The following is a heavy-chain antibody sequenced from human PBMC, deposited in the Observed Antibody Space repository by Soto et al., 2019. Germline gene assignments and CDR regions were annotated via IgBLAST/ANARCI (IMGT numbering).Heavy chain of an antibody. V-gene: IGHV3-48*02. J-gene: IGHJ5*02. CDR1: GFTFSSYS. D-gene: IGHD3-3*01. Sequence: GGSLRLSCAASGFTFSSYSMNWVRQAPGKGLEWVSYISSSSSTIYYADSVKGRFTISRDNAKNSLYLQMNSLRDEDTAVYYCARDLLTIFGVASSVQDHNWFDPWGQGTLVTVSS. CDR2: ISSSSSTI. CDR3: ARDLLTIFGVASSVQDHNWFDP.